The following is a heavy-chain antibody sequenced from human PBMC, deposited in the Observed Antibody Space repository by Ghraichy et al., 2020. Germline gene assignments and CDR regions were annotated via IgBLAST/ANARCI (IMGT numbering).Heavy chain of an antibody. CDR1: GVSISSGRYY. CDR2: IHYTGST. CDR3: AKDRGVYPSYFDY. V-gene: IGHV4-61*02. J-gene: IGHJ4*02. D-gene: IGHD5/OR15-5a*01. Sequence: SETLSLTCTVSGVSISSGRYYWSWFRQPAGKGLEWIGSIHYTGSTDYNPSLKSRVTLSVDLSKNQFSLNLNNMTAADTAVYYCAKDRGVYPSYFDYWGQGTLVTVSS.